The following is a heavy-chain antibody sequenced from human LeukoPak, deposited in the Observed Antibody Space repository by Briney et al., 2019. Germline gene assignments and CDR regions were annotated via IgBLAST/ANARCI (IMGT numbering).Heavy chain of an antibody. D-gene: IGHD3-10*01. Sequence: SETLSLTCTVSGGSLSSGDYYWSWIRQPPGKGLEWIGYIYYSGITYYNLSLRSRFTISVDTSKNQFSLKLSSVTAADTAVFYCVSGGVYFDYWGQGTLVTVSS. J-gene: IGHJ4*02. CDR2: IYYSGIT. CDR1: GGSLSSGDYY. CDR3: VSGGVYFDY. V-gene: IGHV4-30-4*08.